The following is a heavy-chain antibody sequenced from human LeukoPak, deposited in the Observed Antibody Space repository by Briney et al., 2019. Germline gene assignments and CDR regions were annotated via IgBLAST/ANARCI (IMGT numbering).Heavy chain of an antibody. V-gene: IGHV1-18*01. J-gene: IGHJ4*02. Sequence: GASVKVFCRASGYTFTNFGISWVRQAPGQGLEWIAWISAYNGNPTYAQKLKGRITLTTDTSTNTAYMELRSLTSDDTAVYFCARAGQGYYYDTSAYYFDYWGQGTLVTVSS. CDR1: GYTFTNFG. CDR2: ISAYNGNP. D-gene: IGHD3-22*01. CDR3: ARAGQGYYYDTSAYYFDY.